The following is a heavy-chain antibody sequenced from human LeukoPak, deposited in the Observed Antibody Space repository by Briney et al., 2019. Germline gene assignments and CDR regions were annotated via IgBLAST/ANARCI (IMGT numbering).Heavy chain of an antibody. D-gene: IGHD6-13*01. V-gene: IGHV5-51*01. J-gene: IGHJ4*02. CDR2: IYPGDSDT. CDR1: GYSFTSYW. CDR3: ARQRFIAAAGTGAHFDY. Sequence: GESLKISCKGSGYSFTSYWIGWVRQMPGKGLEWMGIIYPGDSDTRYSPSFQGQVTISADKSISTAHLQWSSLKASDTAMYYCARQRFIAAAGTGAHFDYWGQGTLVTVSS.